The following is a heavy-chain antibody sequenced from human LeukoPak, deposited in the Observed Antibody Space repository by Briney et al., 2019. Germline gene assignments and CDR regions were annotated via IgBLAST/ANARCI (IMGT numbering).Heavy chain of an antibody. Sequence: GGSLRLSCAASGFTFSSYGMSWVRQAPGKGLEWVSAISGSGGSTYYAGSVKGRFTISRDNSKNTLYLQMNSLRAEDTAVYYCAKDLHYYDSSGYYYLDDAFDIWGQGTMVTVSS. V-gene: IGHV3-23*01. CDR3: AKDLHYYDSSGYYYLDDAFDI. D-gene: IGHD3-22*01. CDR2: ISGSGGST. J-gene: IGHJ3*02. CDR1: GFTFSSYG.